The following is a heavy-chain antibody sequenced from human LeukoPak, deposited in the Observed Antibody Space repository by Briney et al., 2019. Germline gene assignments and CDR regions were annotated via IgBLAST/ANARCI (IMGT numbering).Heavy chain of an antibody. Sequence: GGSLRLSCAASGFTFSSYGMHWVRQAPGKGLEWVAFIRYDGSNKYYADSVKGRFTISRDNSKNTLYLQMNSLRAEDTAVYYCAREHSPYGSGCTAAYWGQGTLVTVSS. V-gene: IGHV3-30*02. CDR2: IRYDGSNK. CDR1: GFTFSSYG. D-gene: IGHD6-19*01. J-gene: IGHJ4*02. CDR3: AREHSPYGSGCTAAY.